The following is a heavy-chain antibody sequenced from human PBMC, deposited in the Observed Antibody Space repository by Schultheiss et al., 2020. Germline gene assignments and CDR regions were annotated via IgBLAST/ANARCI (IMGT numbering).Heavy chain of an antibody. CDR1: GYIFTDYH. CDR2: MNPNSGNT. J-gene: IGHJ5*02. CDR3: ARGPHYYDSSGYHNWFDP. D-gene: IGHD3-22*01. Sequence: ASVKVSCKASGYIFTDYHMYWVRQAPGQVLGQGLEWMGWMNPNSGNTGYAQKFQGRVTMTRNTSISTAYMELSSLRSEDTAVYYCARGPHYYDSSGYHNWFDPWGQGTLVTVSS. V-gene: IGHV1-8*02.